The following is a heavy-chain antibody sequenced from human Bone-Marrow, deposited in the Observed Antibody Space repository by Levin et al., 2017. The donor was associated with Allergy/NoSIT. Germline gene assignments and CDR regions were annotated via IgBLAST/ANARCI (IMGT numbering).Heavy chain of an antibody. V-gene: IGHV2-70*01. CDR1: GFSLSTSGMC. CDR2: IDWDDDK. CDR3: ARIRYVDTAMVTTYYYGMDV. D-gene: IGHD5-18*01. Sequence: SGPTLVKPTQTLTLTCTFSGFSLSTSGMCVSWIRQPPGKALEWLALIDWDDDKYYSTSLKTRLTISKDTSKNQVVLTMTNMDPVDTATYYCARIRYVDTAMVTTYYYGMDVWGQGTTVTVSS. J-gene: IGHJ6*02.